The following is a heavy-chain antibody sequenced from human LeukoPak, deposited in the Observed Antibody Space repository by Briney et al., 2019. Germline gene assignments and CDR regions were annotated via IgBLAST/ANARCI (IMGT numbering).Heavy chain of an antibody. CDR1: GFTFSSYG. CDR2: IWYDGSNK. Sequence: PGGSLRLPYAASGFTFSSYGMHWVRQAPGKGLEWVAVIWYDGSNKYYADSVKGRFTISRDNSKNTLYLQMNSLRAEDTAVYYCARDTRGTPFDYWGQGTLVTVSS. V-gene: IGHV3-33*01. D-gene: IGHD1-26*01. CDR3: ARDTRGTPFDY. J-gene: IGHJ4*02.